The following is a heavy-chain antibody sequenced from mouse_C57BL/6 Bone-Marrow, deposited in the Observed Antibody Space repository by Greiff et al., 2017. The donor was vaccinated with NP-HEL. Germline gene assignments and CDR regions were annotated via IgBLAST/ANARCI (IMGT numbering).Heavy chain of an antibody. CDR3: ARRPTVVARYWYFDV. CDR1: GYTFTDYY. D-gene: IGHD1-1*01. Sequence: EVQLQQSGPVLVKPGASVKMSCKASGYTFTDYYMNWVKQSHGKSLEWIGVINPYNGGTSYNQKFKGKATLTVDKSSSTAYMELNSLTSEDSAVYYCARRPTVVARYWYFDVWGTGTTVTVSS. J-gene: IGHJ1*03. V-gene: IGHV1-19*01. CDR2: INPYNGGT.